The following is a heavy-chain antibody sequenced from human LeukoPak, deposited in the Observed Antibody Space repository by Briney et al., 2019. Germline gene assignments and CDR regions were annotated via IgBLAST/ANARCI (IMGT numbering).Heavy chain of an antibody. D-gene: IGHD3-10*01. CDR2: VDPEDGET. CDR3: ATVEFFGILGGFDY. V-gene: IGHV1-69-2*01. J-gene: IGHJ4*02. CDR1: GYTFTDYY. Sequence: ASVKISCKVSGYTFTDYYMHWVQQAPGKGLEWMGLVDPEDGETIYAEKFQGRVTITADTSTDTAYMELSSLRSEDTAVYYCATVEFFGILGGFDYWGQGTLFTVSS.